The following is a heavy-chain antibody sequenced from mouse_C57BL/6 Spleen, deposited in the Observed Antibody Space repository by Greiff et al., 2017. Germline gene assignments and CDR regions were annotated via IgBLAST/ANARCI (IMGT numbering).Heavy chain of an antibody. D-gene: IGHD1-1*01. CDR2: IHPNSGST. Sequence: VQLQQPGAELVKPGASVKLSCKASGYTFTSYWMHWVKQRPGQGLEWIGMIHPNSGSTNYNEKFKSKATLTVDTSSSTAYMQLSSLTSEDSAVYYCARGRAYYYGSSSAWFAYWGQGTLVTVSA. V-gene: IGHV1-64*01. CDR3: ARGRAYYYGSSSAWFAY. CDR1: GYTFTSYW. J-gene: IGHJ3*01.